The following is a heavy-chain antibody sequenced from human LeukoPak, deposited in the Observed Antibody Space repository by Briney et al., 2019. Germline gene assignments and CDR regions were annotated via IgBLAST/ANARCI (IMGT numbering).Heavy chain of an antibody. D-gene: IGHD2-2*01. CDR1: GFTFSTYG. CDR3: ARTRDGYSDY. V-gene: IGHV3-33*01. J-gene: IGHJ4*02. Sequence: GRSLRLSCAASGFTFSTYGMHWVRQAPGKGLEWVAVIWYDGSNKYYADSVKGRFTISRDNSKNTLYLQMNSLRAEDTAVYYCARTRDGYSDYWGQGTLVTVSS. CDR2: IWYDGSNK.